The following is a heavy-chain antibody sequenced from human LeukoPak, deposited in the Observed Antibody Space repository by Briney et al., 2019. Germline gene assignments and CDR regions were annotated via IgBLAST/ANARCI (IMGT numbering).Heavy chain of an antibody. CDR1: GYSFATYW. J-gene: IGHJ4*02. V-gene: IGHV5-51*01. CDR3: ASLYDSSGYRPYYFDY. D-gene: IGHD3-22*01. Sequence: GESLKISCKGSGYSFATYWIVWVRQMPGKGLEWMGIIYPGDSATRYSPSFQGQVTISADKSISTAYLQWSSLKASDTAMYYCASLYDSSGYRPYYFDYWGQETLVTVSS. CDR2: IYPGDSAT.